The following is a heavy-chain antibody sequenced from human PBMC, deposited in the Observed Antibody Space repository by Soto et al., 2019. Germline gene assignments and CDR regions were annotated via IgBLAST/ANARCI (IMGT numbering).Heavy chain of an antibody. Sequence: SETLSLTCAVYGGSFSGYYLSWIRQPPGKGLEWIVEVNHSGSTNYNPSLKSRVTISVDTSKNQFSLKLSSVTAADTALYYCARGLGYYDSSGYPLLKDGYYYYGMDVWGQGTTVTVSS. CDR3: ARGLGYYDSSGYPLLKDGYYYYGMDV. CDR2: VNHSGST. J-gene: IGHJ6*02. V-gene: IGHV4-34*01. D-gene: IGHD3-22*01. CDR1: GGSFSGYY.